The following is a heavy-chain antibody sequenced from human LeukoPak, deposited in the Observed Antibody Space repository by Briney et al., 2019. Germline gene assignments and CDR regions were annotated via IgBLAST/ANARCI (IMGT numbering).Heavy chain of an antibody. CDR1: GFTFSSYG. Sequence: PGGSPRLSCAASGFTFSSYGMHWVRQAPGKGLEWVAVIWYDGSNKYYADSVKGRFTISRDNSKNTLYLQMNSLRAEDTAVYYCARAGGYVPYNWFDPWGQGTLVTVSS. CDR3: ARAGGYVPYNWFDP. V-gene: IGHV3-33*01. D-gene: IGHD5-12*01. CDR2: IWYDGSNK. J-gene: IGHJ5*02.